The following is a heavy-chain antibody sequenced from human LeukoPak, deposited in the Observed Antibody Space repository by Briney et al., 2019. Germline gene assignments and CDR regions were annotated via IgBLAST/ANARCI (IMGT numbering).Heavy chain of an antibody. J-gene: IGHJ5*02. V-gene: IGHV4-38-2*02. CDR1: GYSISSGYQ. D-gene: IGHD2-2*01. CDR3: ARDPRWLTPDCTSTSCYENYFDP. CDR2: IYHSGSA. Sequence: AETLSLTCGVSGYSISSGYQWAWIRQCPGKGLAWIVSIYHSGSAHYNPSLKSRVTISVETSKNQFSLNMYSVTAADTAVYYCARDPRWLTPDCTSTSCYENYFDPWGQGTLVTVSS.